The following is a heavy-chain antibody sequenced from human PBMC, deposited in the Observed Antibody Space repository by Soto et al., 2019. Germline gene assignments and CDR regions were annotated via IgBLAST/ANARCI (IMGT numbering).Heavy chain of an antibody. CDR1: GFTFSSYI. CDR3: ARDRTYYYGSGSYYNPSFDI. CDR2: ISSSSSTI. J-gene: IGHJ3*02. V-gene: IGHV3-48*02. Sequence: PGGSLRLSCAASGFTFSSYIMNWVRQAPGKGLEWVSYISSSSSTIYYADSVKGRFTISRDNAKNSLYLQMNSLRDEDTAVYYCARDRTYYYGSGSYYNPSFDIWGQGTMVTVSS. D-gene: IGHD3-10*01.